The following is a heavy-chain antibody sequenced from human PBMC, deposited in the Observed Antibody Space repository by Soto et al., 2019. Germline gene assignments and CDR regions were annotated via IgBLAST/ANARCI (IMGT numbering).Heavy chain of an antibody. V-gene: IGHV3-48*02. CDR3: ARDPRHCSGGSCSFDY. D-gene: IGHD2-15*01. J-gene: IGHJ4*02. CDR1: GFTFSTYN. CDR2: ISSSSSTI. Sequence: GGSLRLSCAASGFTFSTYNMNWVRQAPGKGLEWVSYISSSSSTIYYADSVKGRFTISRDNAKNSLYLQMNSLRDEDTAVYYCARDPRHCSGGSCSFDYWGQGTLVTVS.